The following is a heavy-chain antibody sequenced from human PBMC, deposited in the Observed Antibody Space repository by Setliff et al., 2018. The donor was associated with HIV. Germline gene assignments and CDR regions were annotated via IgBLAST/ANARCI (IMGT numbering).Heavy chain of an antibody. CDR3: VRDPIEGYPDYFDY. Sequence: PGGSLRLSCAGSGFTLSVYGMHWVRQAPGKGLEWVAALWYDGGKKHYADSVKGRFTISRDNSKSTLFLQMNSLRPEDTATYYCVRDPIEGYPDYFDYWGQGTLVTVSS. J-gene: IGHJ4*02. CDR2: LWYDGGKK. D-gene: IGHD1-26*01. CDR1: GFTLSVYG. V-gene: IGHV3-33*01.